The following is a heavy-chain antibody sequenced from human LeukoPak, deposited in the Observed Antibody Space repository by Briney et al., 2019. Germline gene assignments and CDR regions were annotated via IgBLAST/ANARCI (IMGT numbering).Heavy chain of an antibody. J-gene: IGHJ4*02. CDR3: VRESGDYVKFDY. V-gene: IGHV6-1*01. CDR1: GDSVSSNIAA. Sequence: SQTLSLTCAISGDSVSSNIAAWNWIRQSPSRGLEWLGRTYYRSKWYNEYAISVESRITINPDTSKNQFSLQLNFVTPEDTAVHYCVRESGDYVKFDYWGQGTLVTVSS. D-gene: IGHD3-16*01. CDR2: TYYRSKWYN.